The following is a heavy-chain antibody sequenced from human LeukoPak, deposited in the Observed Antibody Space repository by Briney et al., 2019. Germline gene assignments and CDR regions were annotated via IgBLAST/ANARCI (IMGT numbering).Heavy chain of an antibody. V-gene: IGHV5-51*01. Sequence: GEPLNISCKASGYSFTSYWIAWVRQTPGKGLELMGFIYPTDSDTTYTPSFQDQVTISVDKTINTAYLQWRSLKASDSAIYYCAYGDNAFDLWGQGTMVTVSP. D-gene: IGHD4-17*01. J-gene: IGHJ3*01. CDR3: AYGDNAFDL. CDR1: GYSFTSYW. CDR2: IYPTDSDT.